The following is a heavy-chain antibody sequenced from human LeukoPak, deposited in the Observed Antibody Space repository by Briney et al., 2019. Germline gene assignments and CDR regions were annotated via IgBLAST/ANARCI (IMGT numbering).Heavy chain of an antibody. CDR3: ARQSSGWPFDY. Sequence: ASVKVSCKASGYTFTSYDINWVRQATGQGLEWMGWMNPNSGNTGYAQKFQGRVTITRNTSISTAYMELSRLRSDDTAVYYCARQSSGWPFDYWGQGTLVTVSS. V-gene: IGHV1-8*03. CDR2: MNPNSGNT. J-gene: IGHJ4*02. CDR1: GYTFTSYD. D-gene: IGHD6-19*01.